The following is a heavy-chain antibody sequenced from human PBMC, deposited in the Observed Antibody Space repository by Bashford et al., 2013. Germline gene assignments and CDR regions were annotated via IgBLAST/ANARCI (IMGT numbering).Heavy chain of an antibody. Sequence: WVRQAPGHGLEWMGIINPSGGSTTYARQFQGRITVTRDTSTNTIYMTLSSLRPDDSALYYCARHSGWPQYNWFDPWGQGTLVTVSS. CDR2: INPSGGST. J-gene: IGHJ5*02. V-gene: IGHV1-46*01. D-gene: IGHD6-19*01. CDR3: ARHSGWPQYNWFDP.